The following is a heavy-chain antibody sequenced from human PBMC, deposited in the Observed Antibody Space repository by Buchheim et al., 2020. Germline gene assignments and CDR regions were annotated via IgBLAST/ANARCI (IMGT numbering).Heavy chain of an antibody. CDR2: IKEDGSEK. V-gene: IGHV3-7*01. Sequence: EVQLVESGGGLVQPGGSLRHSCAASGFTFSSYWISWVRQAPGKGLEWVANIKEDGSEKYYVDSVKGRFTISRDNAKSSLYLQMNSLRAEDTAVYYCARDRGWLQFDYWGQGTL. J-gene: IGHJ4*02. CDR1: GFTFSSYW. D-gene: IGHD6-19*01. CDR3: ARDRGWLQFDY.